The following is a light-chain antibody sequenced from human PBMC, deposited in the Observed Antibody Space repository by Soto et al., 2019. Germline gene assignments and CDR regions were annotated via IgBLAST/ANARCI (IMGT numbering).Light chain of an antibody. CDR3: QQYNSYPWT. CDR1: QGIRSW. V-gene: IGKV1-5*03. CDR2: QAS. Sequence: DIQMTQSPSTRSASVGDRVTITCRASQGIRSWLAWYQQKPGKAPNLLIYQASNLKSGVPSRFSGSGSGTEYTLTISSLQPDDFATYYCQQYNSYPWTFGQGTKVEIK. J-gene: IGKJ1*01.